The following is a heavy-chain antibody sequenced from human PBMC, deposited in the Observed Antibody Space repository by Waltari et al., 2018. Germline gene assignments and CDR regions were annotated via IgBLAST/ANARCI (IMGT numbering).Heavy chain of an antibody. D-gene: IGHD3-10*01. CDR2: ISSDGGTK. V-gene: IGHV3-30-3*01. J-gene: IGHJ4*02. CDR3: ARDRQGASASSPEITH. Sequence: QGLLVEPGEGWGRPGRPRSLSGPPSGSPSIPYAFPGVRQAPGKGLEWLTVISSDGGTKYYADSVRGRFTVSRDKSTNTLHLQMTSLTSEDAGVYYCARDRQGASASSPEITHWGQGTLVTVSS. CDR1: GSPSIPYA.